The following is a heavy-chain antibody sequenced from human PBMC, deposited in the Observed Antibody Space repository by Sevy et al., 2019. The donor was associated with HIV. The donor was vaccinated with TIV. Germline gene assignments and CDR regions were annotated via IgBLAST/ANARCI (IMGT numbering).Heavy chain of an antibody. CDR2: IYYNGTI. CDR1: GGSITSLY. D-gene: IGHD1-26*01. CDR3: AGENAWGRGYS. J-gene: IGHJ4*02. V-gene: IGHV4-59*08. Sequence: SETLSLTCIVSGGSITSLYWNWIRQPPGKGLECIANIYYNGTINYNPSLKSRVTLSLDTSKNQFSLRLSSVTAADTAMYYCAGENAWGRGYSWGQGTLVTVSS.